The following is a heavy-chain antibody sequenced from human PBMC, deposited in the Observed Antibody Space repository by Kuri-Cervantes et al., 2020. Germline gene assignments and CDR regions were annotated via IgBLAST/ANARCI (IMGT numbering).Heavy chain of an antibody. CDR1: GASISSYY. CDR2: IYISGTT. CDR3: AKDRGLRSFDWLSSGDY. Sequence: SETLSLTCTVSGASISSYYWSWIRQPAGKGLEWIGRIYISGTTIYNPSLKSRVAISVDKSKNQLSLKLSSVTAADTALYYCAKDRGLRSFDWLSSGDYWGQGTLVTVSS. J-gene: IGHJ4*02. D-gene: IGHD3-9*01. V-gene: IGHV4-4*07.